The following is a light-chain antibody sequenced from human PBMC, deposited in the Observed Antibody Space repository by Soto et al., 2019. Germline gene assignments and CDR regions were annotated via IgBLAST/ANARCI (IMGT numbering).Light chain of an antibody. CDR2: DSS. V-gene: IGKV3-11*01. Sequence: EIVLTQSPATLSLSPGERATLSCRASQSVSSYLAWYQQKPGQAPRLLMYDSSNRATGIPARFSGSGSGTDFTLTINSLEPEVFAVYYCQERSDWPPATFGQGTKLEIK. CDR3: QERSDWPPAT. J-gene: IGKJ2*01. CDR1: QSVSSY.